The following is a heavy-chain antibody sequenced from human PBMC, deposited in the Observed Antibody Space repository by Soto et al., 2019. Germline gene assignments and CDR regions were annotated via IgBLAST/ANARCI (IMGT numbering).Heavy chain of an antibody. D-gene: IGHD2-2*01. J-gene: IGHJ4*02. V-gene: IGHV1-69*01. CDR1: GGTFSSYA. CDR2: IIPIFGTA. Sequence: QVQLVQSGAEVKKPGSSVKVSCKASGGTFSSYAISWVRQAPGQGLEWMGGIIPIFGTANYAQKFQGRVTITADESTSTAYMDLSSLRSEDTAVYYCARDQGYCSSTSCVGFDYWGQGTLVTVSS. CDR3: ARDQGYCSSTSCVGFDY.